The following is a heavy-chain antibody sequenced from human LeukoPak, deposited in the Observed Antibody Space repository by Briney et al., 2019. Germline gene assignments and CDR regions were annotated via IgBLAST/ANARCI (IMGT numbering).Heavy chain of an antibody. CDR1: GGSLSGYY. J-gene: IGHJ4*02. D-gene: IGHD4-17*01. CDR3: ARALSTVTTYFDS. V-gene: IGHV4-34*01. CDR2: FNPGGST. Sequence: SETLSLTCAVSGGSLSGYYWTWIRQPPGKGRKWIAEFNPGGSTFYNPSLTGRVTISADTSKSQFSLELSSVTAADTAIYYCARALSTVTTYFDSWGQGNLVTVSS.